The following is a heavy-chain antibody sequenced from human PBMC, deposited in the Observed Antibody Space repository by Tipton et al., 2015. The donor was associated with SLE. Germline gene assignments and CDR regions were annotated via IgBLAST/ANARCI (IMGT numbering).Heavy chain of an antibody. V-gene: IGHV3-9*01. J-gene: IGHJ5*02. CDR1: GFTFDDYA. CDR2: ISWNSGSI. CDR3: AKGFLVAPEADWFGP. Sequence: SLRLSCAASGFTFDDYAMHWVRQTPGKGLEWVSDISWNSGSIDYADSVKGRFVISRDNAKNSLYLQMNTLTPEDTAFYYCAKGFLVAPEADWFGPWGQGTLVTVAS. D-gene: IGHD5-12*01.